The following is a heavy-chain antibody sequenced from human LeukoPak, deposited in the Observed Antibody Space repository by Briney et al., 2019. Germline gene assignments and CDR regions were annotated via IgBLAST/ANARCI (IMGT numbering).Heavy chain of an antibody. CDR2: IYHSGST. D-gene: IGHD3-10*01. Sequence: PSETLSLTCAVSGGSISSSNWWSWVRQPPGKGLEWIGEIYHSGSTNYNPSLKSRVTISVDKSKNQFSLKLSPVTAADTAVYYCARALWFGETRLDYWGQGTLVTVSS. CDR3: ARALWFGETRLDY. CDR1: GGSISSSNW. J-gene: IGHJ4*02. V-gene: IGHV4-4*02.